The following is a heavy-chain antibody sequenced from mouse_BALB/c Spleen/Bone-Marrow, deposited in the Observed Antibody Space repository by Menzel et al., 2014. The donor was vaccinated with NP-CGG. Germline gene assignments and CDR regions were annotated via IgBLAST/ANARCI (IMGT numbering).Heavy chain of an antibody. D-gene: IGHD2-3*01. CDR1: GYTFTDYN. CDR3: ARAGYYTLSAY. V-gene: IGHV1-18*01. Sequence: EVQLQQSGPELVKPGASVKITCKASGYTFTDYNMDWVKQSHGKSLEWIGNINPNNGGTIYNQKFKGKATLTVDKSSTTAYMELRSLTSEDTAVYYCARAGYYTLSAYWGQGTLVTVSA. CDR2: INPNNGGT. J-gene: IGHJ3*01.